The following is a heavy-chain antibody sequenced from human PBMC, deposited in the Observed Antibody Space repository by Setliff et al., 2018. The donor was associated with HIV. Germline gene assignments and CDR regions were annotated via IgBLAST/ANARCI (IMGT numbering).Heavy chain of an antibody. J-gene: IGHJ4*02. D-gene: IGHD3-3*01. CDR1: GFTFSTYW. Sequence: HPGGSLRLSCAASGFTFSTYWMSWVRQAPGKGLEWVANIKQDGSEKYYADSVKGRFTISRDGSKNMIFLQMNSLRVDDTAVYYCARGRVLEWLLNHWGQGTRVTVSS. CDR2: IKQDGSEK. CDR3: ARGRVLEWLLNH. V-gene: IGHV3-7*04.